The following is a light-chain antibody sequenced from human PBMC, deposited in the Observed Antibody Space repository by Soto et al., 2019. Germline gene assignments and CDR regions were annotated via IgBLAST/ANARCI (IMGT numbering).Light chain of an antibody. Sequence: EIVMTQSPSSLSVSPGERATLSCRASQSVTANLAWYQQKPGQAPRLLIYNGVTRATGIPARFTGSGSGREYNITINSRQSEDVAMYFCQQYNTWPPFTFGPGTKVELK. CDR2: NGV. V-gene: IGKV3-15*01. J-gene: IGKJ3*01. CDR1: QSVTAN. CDR3: QQYNTWPPFT.